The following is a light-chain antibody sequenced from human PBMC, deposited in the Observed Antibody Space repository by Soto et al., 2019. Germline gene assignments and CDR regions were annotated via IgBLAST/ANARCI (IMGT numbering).Light chain of an antibody. J-gene: IGLJ2*01. Sequence: QSALTQPASVSGSPGQSITISCTGTSSDFGGYNFVSWYQQHPGKAPKLMIYDVSNRPSGVSSRFSGSKSGNTASLTISGLQAEDEADYYCSSYTSSSTVFGGGTKLTVL. CDR1: SSDFGGYNF. V-gene: IGLV2-14*01. CDR3: SSYTSSSTV. CDR2: DVS.